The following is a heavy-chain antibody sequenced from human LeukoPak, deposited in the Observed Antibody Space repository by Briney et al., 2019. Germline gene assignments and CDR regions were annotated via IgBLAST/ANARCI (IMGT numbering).Heavy chain of an antibody. CDR3: AKDIGELHRLGAFDI. V-gene: IGHV3-7*03. CDR2: IKQDGSEK. Sequence: GGSLRLSCAASGFTFSSYWMSWVRQAPGKGLEWVANIKQDGSEKYYVDSVKGRFTISRDNAKNSLYLQMNSVRAEDTALYYCAKDIGELHRLGAFDIWGQGTMVTVSS. J-gene: IGHJ3*02. CDR1: GFTFSSYW. D-gene: IGHD1-26*01.